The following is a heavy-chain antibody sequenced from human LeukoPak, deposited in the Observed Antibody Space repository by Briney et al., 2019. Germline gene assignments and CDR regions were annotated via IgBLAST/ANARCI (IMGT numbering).Heavy chain of an antibody. Sequence: AGGSLRLSCAASGFTFSSYGMHWVRQAPGKGLEWVAVIWYDGSNKYYADSVKGRFTISRDNSKNTLYLQMNSLRAEDTAVYYCARWSTVNDAFDIWGQGTMVTVSS. V-gene: IGHV3-33*08. CDR3: ARWSTVNDAFDI. CDR2: IWYDGSNK. CDR1: GFTFSSYG. J-gene: IGHJ3*02. D-gene: IGHD4-17*01.